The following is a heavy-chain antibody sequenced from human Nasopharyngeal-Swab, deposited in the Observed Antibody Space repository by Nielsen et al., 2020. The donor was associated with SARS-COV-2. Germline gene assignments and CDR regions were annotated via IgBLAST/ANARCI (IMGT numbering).Heavy chain of an antibody. D-gene: IGHD4-23*01. V-gene: IGHV3-33*08. CDR3: ARVRGDYGGFVDY. CDR1: GFTVSSYG. Sequence: GESLKISCAASGFTVSSYGMHWVRQAPGKGLEWVAVIWYDGSNKYYADSVKGRFTISRDNSKNTLYLQMNSLRAEDTAVYYCARVRGDYGGFVDYWGQGTLVTVSS. J-gene: IGHJ4*02. CDR2: IWYDGSNK.